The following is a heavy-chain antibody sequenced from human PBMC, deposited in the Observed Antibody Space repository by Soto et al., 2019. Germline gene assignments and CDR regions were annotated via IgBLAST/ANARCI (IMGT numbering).Heavy chain of an antibody. J-gene: IGHJ4*02. Sequence: AASVKVSCKASGGTFSSYAISWVRQAPGQGLEWMGGIIPIFGTANYAQKFQGRVTITADKSTSTAYMELSSLRSEDTAVYYCASSYDFWSGPDYWGQGTLVTVSS. CDR2: IIPIFGTA. CDR3: ASSYDFWSGPDY. V-gene: IGHV1-69*06. CDR1: GGTFSSYA. D-gene: IGHD3-3*01.